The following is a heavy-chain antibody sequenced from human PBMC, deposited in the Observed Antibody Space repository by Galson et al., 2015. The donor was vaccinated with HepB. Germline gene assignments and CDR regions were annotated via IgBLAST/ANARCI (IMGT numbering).Heavy chain of an antibody. CDR1: GFTFRTFA. Sequence: SLRLSCAATGFTFRTFAMHWVRQAPGKGLEWVAVISYDGRNQYYADSVKGRFTISRDNAKKSLYLQMNSLRAEDTAVYYCARIATVRKIATRPFDYYYYMDVWGKGTTVTVSS. D-gene: IGHD6-6*01. J-gene: IGHJ6*03. CDR2: ISYDGRNQ. CDR3: ARIATVRKIATRPFDYYYYMDV. V-gene: IGHV3-30*04.